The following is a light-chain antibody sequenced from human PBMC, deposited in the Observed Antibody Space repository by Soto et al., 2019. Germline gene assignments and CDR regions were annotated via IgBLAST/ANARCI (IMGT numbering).Light chain of an antibody. J-gene: IGLJ1*01. CDR1: SSDVGGYNY. CDR3: SSYTSSSTPYV. CDR2: DVS. V-gene: IGLV2-14*01. Sequence: QSGLTQPGSVSGSPGQSITISCTGTSSDVGGYNYVSWYQQHPGKAPKLMIYDVSNRPSGVSNRFSGSKSGNTASLTISGLQAEDEADYYCSSYTSSSTPYVFGTGTKVTVL.